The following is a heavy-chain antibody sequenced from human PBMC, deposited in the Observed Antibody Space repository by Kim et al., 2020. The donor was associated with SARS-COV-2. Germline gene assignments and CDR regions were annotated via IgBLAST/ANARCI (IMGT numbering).Heavy chain of an antibody. CDR1: GGTFSSYA. CDR2: IIPIFGTA. J-gene: IGHJ4*02. V-gene: IGHV1-69*13. CDR3: ARHREMATITGGFDY. D-gene: IGHD5-12*01. Sequence: SVKVSCKASGGTFSSYAISWVRQAPGQGLEWMGGIIPIFGTANYAQKFQGRVTITADESTSTAYMELSSLRSEDTAVYYCARHREMATITGGFDYWGQGTLVTVSS.